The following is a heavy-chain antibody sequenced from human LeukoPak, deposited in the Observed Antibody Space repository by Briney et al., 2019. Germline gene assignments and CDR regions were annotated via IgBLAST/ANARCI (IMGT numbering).Heavy chain of an antibody. CDR1: GFTFSSNS. D-gene: IGHD3-10*01. CDR2: ISSSSSYI. J-gene: IGHJ4*02. V-gene: IGHV3-21*01. CDR3: ARGGLLWFENDY. Sequence: GGSLRLSCAASGFTFSSNSMNWVRQAPGKGLEWVSSISSSSSYIYYADSVKGRFTISRDNAKNSLYLQMNSLRAEDTAVYYCARGGLLWFENDYWGQGTLVTVSS.